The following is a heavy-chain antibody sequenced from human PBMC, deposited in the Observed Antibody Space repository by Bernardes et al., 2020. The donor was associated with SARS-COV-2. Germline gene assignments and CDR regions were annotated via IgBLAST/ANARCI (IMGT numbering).Heavy chain of an antibody. Sequence: ASVKVSCKTSGYTFITSGISWVRQAPGQGLEWMGWISAYNGNTTYGQNLQGRVTMTTDTSTSTAYMELRSLTSDDTAVYYCATRYYDRGNPYYFDYWGQGTLVTVSS. CDR2: ISAYNGNT. D-gene: IGHD3-10*01. V-gene: IGHV1-18*01. CDR3: ATRYYDRGNPYYFDY. J-gene: IGHJ4*02. CDR1: GYTFITSG.